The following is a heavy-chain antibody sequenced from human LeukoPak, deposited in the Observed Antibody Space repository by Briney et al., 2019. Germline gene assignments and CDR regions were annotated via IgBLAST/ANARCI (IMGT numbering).Heavy chain of an antibody. J-gene: IGHJ4*02. CDR3: ARDHNYGSDY. CDR1: GFTFSSYA. CDR2: ISYDGSNK. V-gene: IGHV3-30-3*01. Sequence: QSGGSLRLSCAASGFTFSSYAMHWVRQAPGKGLEWVAVISYDGSNKYYADSVKGRFTISRDNSKNTLYLQMNSLRVEDTAVYYCARDHNYGSDYWGQGTLVTVSS. D-gene: IGHD5-18*01.